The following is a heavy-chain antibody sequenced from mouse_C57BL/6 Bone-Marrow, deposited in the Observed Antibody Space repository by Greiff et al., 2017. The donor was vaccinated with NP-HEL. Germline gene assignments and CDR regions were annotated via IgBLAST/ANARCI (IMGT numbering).Heavy chain of an antibody. CDR1: GYTFTSYW. Sequence: PLHPPVASLFRPFSSLPLSCTASGYTFTSYWMHWVKQRPIQGLEWIGNIDPSDSETHYNQKFKDKATLTVDKSSSTAYMQLSSLTSEDSAVYYCARYRTWYFDVWGTGTTVTVSS. CDR2: IDPSDSET. V-gene: IGHV1-52*01. CDR3: ARYRTWYFDV. J-gene: IGHJ1*03.